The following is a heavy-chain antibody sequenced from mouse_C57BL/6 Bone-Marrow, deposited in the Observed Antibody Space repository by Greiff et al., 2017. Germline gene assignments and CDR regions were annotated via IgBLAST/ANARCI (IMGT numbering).Heavy chain of an antibody. CDR1: GYTFTSYG. CDR2: IYPRSGNT. J-gene: IGHJ1*03. Sequence: VQLQQSGAELARPGASVKLSCKASGYTFTSYGISWVKQRTGQGLEWIGEIYPRSGNTYYNEKFKGKATLTADKSSSTAYMELRSLTSEDSAVYFCARSTVVAEYFDVWGTGTTVTVSS. CDR3: ARSTVVAEYFDV. D-gene: IGHD1-1*01. V-gene: IGHV1-81*01.